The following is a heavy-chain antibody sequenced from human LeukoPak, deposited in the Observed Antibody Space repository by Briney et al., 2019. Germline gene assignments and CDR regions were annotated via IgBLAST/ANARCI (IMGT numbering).Heavy chain of an antibody. V-gene: IGHV4-59*01. CDR2: IYYSGST. Sequence: PETLSLTCTVSGGSISSYYWSWIRQPPGKGLEWIGYIYYSGSTNYNPSLKSRVTISVDTSKNQFSLKLSSVTAADTAVYYCARGVAVAGTFDYWGQGTLITVSS. CDR1: GGSISSYY. J-gene: IGHJ4*02. D-gene: IGHD6-19*01. CDR3: ARGVAVAGTFDY.